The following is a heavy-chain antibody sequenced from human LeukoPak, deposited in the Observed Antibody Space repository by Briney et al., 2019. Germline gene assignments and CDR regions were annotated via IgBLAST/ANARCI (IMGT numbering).Heavy chain of an antibody. J-gene: IGHJ3*02. CDR1: GGSISSSSYY. V-gene: IGHV4-39*01. D-gene: IGHD1-1*01. Sequence: PSETLSLTCTVSGGSISSSSYYWGWIRQPPGKGLEWIGSIYYSGGTYYNPSLKSRVTISVDTSKNQFSLKLSSVTAADTAVYYCARQLGRPQFDIWGQGTMVTVSS. CDR2: IYYSGGT. CDR3: ARQLGRPQFDI.